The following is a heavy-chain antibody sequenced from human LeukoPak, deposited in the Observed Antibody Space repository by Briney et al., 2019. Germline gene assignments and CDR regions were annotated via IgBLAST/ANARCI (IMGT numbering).Heavy chain of an antibody. J-gene: IGHJ6*03. D-gene: IGHD6-6*01. Sequence: SETLSLTCAVYGGSFSGHYWSWIRQPPGKGLEWIGESNHSGSTNYNPSLKSRVTISVDTSKNQFSLKLSSVTAADTAVYYCAIAAARPEYYYYYMDVWVKGTTVTVSS. CDR1: GGSFSGHY. V-gene: IGHV4-34*01. CDR3: AIAAARPEYYYYYMDV. CDR2: SNHSGST.